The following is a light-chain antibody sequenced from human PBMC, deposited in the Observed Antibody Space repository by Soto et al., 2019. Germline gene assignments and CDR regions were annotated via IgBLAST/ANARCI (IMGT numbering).Light chain of an antibody. Sequence: QSVLTQPASLSGSPGQSITISCTGTSSDVGSYKLVSWFQQHPGKAPKLMIYEGSKRRSGVSNRFSGSKSGNTASLTISGLQAEDEADYYCCSHASSSTYVFGTGTKVTVL. J-gene: IGLJ1*01. CDR3: CSHASSSTYV. CDR2: EGS. CDR1: SSDVGSYKL. V-gene: IGLV2-23*01.